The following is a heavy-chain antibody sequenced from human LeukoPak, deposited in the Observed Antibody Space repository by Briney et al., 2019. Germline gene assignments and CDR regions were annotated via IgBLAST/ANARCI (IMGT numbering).Heavy chain of an antibody. CDR2: IYPGDSDT. Sequence: GESLKISCKGSGYSFTSYWIGWVRQMPGKGLEWMGIIYPGDSDTRYSPSFQGQVTISADKSISTAYLQWSSLKASDTAMYYCARQDGDYYDSSGYYYALGKFDYWGQGTLVTVSS. D-gene: IGHD3-22*01. CDR3: ARQDGDYYDSSGYYYALGKFDY. V-gene: IGHV5-51*01. J-gene: IGHJ4*02. CDR1: GYSFTSYW.